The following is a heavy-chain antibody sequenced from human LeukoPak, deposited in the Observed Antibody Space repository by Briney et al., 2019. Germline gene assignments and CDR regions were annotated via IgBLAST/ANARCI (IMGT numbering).Heavy chain of an antibody. CDR1: GGTFSSYA. J-gene: IGHJ4*02. Sequence: SVKVSCTASGGTFSSYAISWVRQAPGQGLEWMGGIIPIFGTANYAQKFQGRVTITADESTSTAYMELSSLRSEDTAVYYCAREEVGDGYNFGGYWGQGTLVTVSS. D-gene: IGHD5-24*01. V-gene: IGHV1-69*13. CDR3: AREEVGDGYNFGGY. CDR2: IIPIFGTA.